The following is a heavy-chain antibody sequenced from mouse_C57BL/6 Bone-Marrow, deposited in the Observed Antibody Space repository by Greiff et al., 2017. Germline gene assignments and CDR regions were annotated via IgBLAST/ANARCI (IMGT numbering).Heavy chain of an antibody. V-gene: IGHV8-8*01. D-gene: IGHD1-1*01. Sequence: VKLVESGPGILQPSQTLSLTCSFSGFSLRTFGMGVGWIRQPSGKGLEWLAHIWWDDDKYYKPALKSRLTISKDTSKNQVFLKIANVDTADTATYYCARGTYYYDSSRFDYWGQGTTLTVSS. J-gene: IGHJ2*01. CDR2: IWWDDDK. CDR3: ARGTYYYDSSRFDY. CDR1: GFSLRTFGMG.